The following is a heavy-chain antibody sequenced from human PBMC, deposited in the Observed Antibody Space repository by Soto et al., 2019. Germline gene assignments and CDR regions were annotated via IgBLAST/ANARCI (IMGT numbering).Heavy chain of an antibody. CDR1: GGSFSSYS. CDR3: ARERPEKYYDS. CDR2: ISYSGSA. D-gene: IGHD6-6*01. J-gene: IGHJ4*02. V-gene: IGHV4-59*01. Sequence: QLQLQESGPGLVKPSETLSLTCTISGGSFSSYSWSWIRQPPGKGLEWIGYISYSGSANYNPSLMSRGTMSVDTSKNQFSLRLSSVTAADTAVYFCARERPEKYYDSWGRGILVTVSS.